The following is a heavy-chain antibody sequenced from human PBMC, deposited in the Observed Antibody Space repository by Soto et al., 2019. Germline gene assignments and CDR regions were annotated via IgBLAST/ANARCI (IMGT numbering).Heavy chain of an antibody. CDR2: MYNTGCT. D-gene: IGHD2-21*02. V-gene: IGHV4-59*01. J-gene: IGHJ6*02. CDR3: ARDLWGYCGTDCYPLDV. CDR1: GGSISGYY. Sequence: PSETLSLTCTVSGGSISGYYWSWIRQPPGKGLEWFGYMYNTGCTVYNPAFKSRVTISVDTSKNQFSLKLNSVTAADTAVYYCARDLWGYCGTDCYPLDVWGQGTTVTVSS.